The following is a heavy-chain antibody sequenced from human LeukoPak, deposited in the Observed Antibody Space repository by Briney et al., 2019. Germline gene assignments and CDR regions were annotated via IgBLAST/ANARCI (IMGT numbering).Heavy chain of an antibody. CDR2: ISGSGSIT. Sequence: GGSLRLSCAASGFTFSSYAVGWVRQAPGKGLEWVSSISGSGSITYYADSVKGRFTISRDTSKNTLWLQMNSLRVDDTALYYCAKSLGGDYGSGSYYVVFDSWGQGTLVTVSS. V-gene: IGHV3-23*01. D-gene: IGHD3-10*01. CDR3: AKSLGGDYGSGSYYVVFDS. J-gene: IGHJ4*02. CDR1: GFTFSSYA.